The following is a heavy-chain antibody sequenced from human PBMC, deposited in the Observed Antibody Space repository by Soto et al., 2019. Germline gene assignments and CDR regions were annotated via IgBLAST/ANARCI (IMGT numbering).Heavy chain of an antibody. CDR3: SYYYDSSGYPYYFDY. CDR1: GGTFSSYA. CDR2: IIPIFGTA. J-gene: IGHJ4*02. V-gene: IGHV1-69*13. Sequence: SVKVSCKASGGTFSSYAISWVRQAPGQGLEWMGGIIPIFGTANYAQKFQGRVTITADESTSTAYMELSSLRSEDTAVYYCSYYYDSSGYPYYFDYWGQGTLVTVSS. D-gene: IGHD3-22*01.